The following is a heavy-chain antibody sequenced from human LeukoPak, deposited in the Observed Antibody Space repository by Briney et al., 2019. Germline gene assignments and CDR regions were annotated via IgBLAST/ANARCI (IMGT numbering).Heavy chain of an antibody. CDR3: ASAPDSYCSGGSCGY. CDR1: GFTFSSYW. J-gene: IGHJ4*02. CDR2: INSDGSST. D-gene: IGHD2-15*01. V-gene: IGHV3-74*01. Sequence: GGSLRLSCAASGFTFSSYWMHWVRHAPGKGLVWVSRINSDGSSTSYADSVKGRFTISRDNAKNTLYLQMNSLRAEDKAVYYCASAPDSYCSGGSCGYWGQGTLVTVSS.